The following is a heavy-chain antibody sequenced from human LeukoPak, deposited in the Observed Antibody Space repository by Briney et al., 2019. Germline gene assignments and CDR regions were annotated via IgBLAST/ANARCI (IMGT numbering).Heavy chain of an antibody. J-gene: IGHJ4*02. CDR1: GFTFNTYS. CDR2: IDSSGGYM. CDR3: AKDRRRDDVLTGSFSD. D-gene: IGHD3-9*01. V-gene: IGHV3-21*06. Sequence: GGSLRLSCEASGFTFNTYSMNWARQAPGKGLEWVSSIDSSGGYMFYADSVKGRFIISRDNAKDSLYLQMNSLRAEDTAVYNCAKDRRRDDVLTGSFSDWGQGTLVTVSS.